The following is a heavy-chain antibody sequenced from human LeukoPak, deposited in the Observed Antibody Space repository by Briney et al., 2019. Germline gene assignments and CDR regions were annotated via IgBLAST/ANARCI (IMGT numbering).Heavy chain of an antibody. J-gene: IGHJ4*02. CDR3: ARDRRSGEDSNF. V-gene: IGHV4-59*01. Sequence: PSETLSLTCTVSGFTIRSYYLSWIRQPPGKGLEWVGDIYYSGSTNYNHSLKSRVTISIDTSKNQFYLQLSSVTAADTAVYYCARDRRSGEDSNFWGQGTLVTVSS. CDR2: IYYSGST. D-gene: IGHD5-12*01. CDR1: GFTIRSYY.